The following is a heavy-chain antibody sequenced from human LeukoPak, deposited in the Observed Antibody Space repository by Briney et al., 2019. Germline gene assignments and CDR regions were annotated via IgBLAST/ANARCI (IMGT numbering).Heavy chain of an antibody. Sequence: GGSLRLSCAVSGFTFSRYLMSWVRQAPGKGLEWVGRIKRKSDGGTTDYAAPVKGRFTIPRDDSKNTLYLQMNSLKSEDTAVYYCTTELDVRPNHYWGQGTLVTVSS. CDR3: TTELDVRPNHY. CDR1: GFTFSRYL. D-gene: IGHD1-14*01. CDR2: IKRKSDGGTT. J-gene: IGHJ4*02. V-gene: IGHV3-15*01.